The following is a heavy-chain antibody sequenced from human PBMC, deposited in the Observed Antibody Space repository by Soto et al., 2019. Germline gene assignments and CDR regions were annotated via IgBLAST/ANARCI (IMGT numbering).Heavy chain of an antibody. CDR3: ARDMSSLNYDFWSGYSYYFDY. Sequence: RSLTCTVSGGSISSYYWIWIRQPAGKGLEWIGRIYTSGSTYYNPSLKSRVTMSVDTSKNQFSLKLSSVTAADTAVYYCARDMSSLNYDFWSGYSYYFDYWGQGTLVTVSS. D-gene: IGHD3-3*01. V-gene: IGHV4-4*07. CDR2: IYTSGST. J-gene: IGHJ4*02. CDR1: GGSISSYY.